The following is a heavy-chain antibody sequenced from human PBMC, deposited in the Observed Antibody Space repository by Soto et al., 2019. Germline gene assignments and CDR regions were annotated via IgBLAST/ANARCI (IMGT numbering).Heavy chain of an antibody. CDR2: ISGSAATT. D-gene: IGHD3-22*01. Sequence: PGGSLRLSCAASGFTFSSYAMNWVRQAPGKRLEWVSAISGSAATTHFADSVKGRFTISRDNSKNTLYLQMNSLRAEDTAVYYCARDRSYYDSSGSYSPPYWGQGTLVTVSS. J-gene: IGHJ4*02. CDR1: GFTFSSYA. CDR3: ARDRSYYDSSGSYSPPY. V-gene: IGHV3-23*01.